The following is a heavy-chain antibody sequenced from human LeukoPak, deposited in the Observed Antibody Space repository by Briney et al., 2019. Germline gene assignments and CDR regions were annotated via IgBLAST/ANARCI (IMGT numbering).Heavy chain of an antibody. V-gene: IGHV4-4*02. CDR2: VHLSGAT. CDR3: TRESGAFSPFGF. Sequence: PSETLSLTCAVSGGSITTTNWWSWVRQPPGKGLEWIGEVHLSGATNYNPSLESRVSMSIDKSKNHLSLEVTSVTDADTAIYYCTRESGAFSPFGFWGQGTLLTVSS. J-gene: IGHJ4*02. D-gene: IGHD1-26*01. CDR1: GGSITTTNW.